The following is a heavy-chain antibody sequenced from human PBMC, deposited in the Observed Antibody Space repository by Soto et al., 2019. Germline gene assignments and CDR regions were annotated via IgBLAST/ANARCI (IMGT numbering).Heavy chain of an antibody. J-gene: IGHJ6*02. D-gene: IGHD2-2*01. V-gene: IGHV3-23*01. CDR2: IRPSGDST. CDR1: GFPFNTFE. Sequence: GGSLRLSCAASGFPFNTFEMTWVRQAPGKGLEWVSIIRPSGDSTDYADSVKGRFTISRDNAKNSLYLQMNSLRAEDTALYYCAKEGEYCISTSCRFYYYYGMDVWGQGTTVTVSS. CDR3: AKEGEYCISTSCRFYYYYGMDV.